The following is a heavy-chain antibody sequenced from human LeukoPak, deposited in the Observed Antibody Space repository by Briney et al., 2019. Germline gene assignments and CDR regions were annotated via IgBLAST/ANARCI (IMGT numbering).Heavy chain of an antibody. CDR1: GFTFNSYA. CDR2: ISGSGGST. CDR3: AKRRGLELLYYYYMDV. J-gene: IGHJ6*03. Sequence: GGSLRLSCAASGFTFNSYAMSWVRQAPGKGLEWVSAISGSGGSTYYADSVKGRFTISRDNSKNTLYLQMNSLRAEDTAVYYCAKRRGLELLYYYYMDVWGRGTTVTVSS. V-gene: IGHV3-23*01. D-gene: IGHD1-7*01.